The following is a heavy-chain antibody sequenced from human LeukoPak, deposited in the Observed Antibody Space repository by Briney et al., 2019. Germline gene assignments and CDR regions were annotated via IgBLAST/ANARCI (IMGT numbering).Heavy chain of an antibody. V-gene: IGHV3-30*18. D-gene: IGHD1-1*01. Sequence: PGKSLRLSCAASGFTFRNYGMHWVRQAPGKGLEWVAVVSYDGRNTYYVDSVKGRFTVSRDNSKNTLYLQMNNLRVEDTAVYYCANLCGNNWYIEYWGQGTLVTVSS. CDR1: GFTFRNYG. CDR2: VSYDGRNT. J-gene: IGHJ4*02. CDR3: ANLCGNNWYIEY.